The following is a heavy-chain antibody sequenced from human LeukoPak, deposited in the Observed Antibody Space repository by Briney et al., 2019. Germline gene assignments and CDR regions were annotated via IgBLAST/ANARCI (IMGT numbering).Heavy chain of an antibody. D-gene: IGHD6-13*01. CDR1: GFTFSSYA. Sequence: GGSLRLSCAASGFTFSSYAMHWVRQAPGKGLEWVAVISYDGSNKYYADSVKGRFTISRDNSKNTLYLQMNSLRAEGTAVYYCARDPLLAGPFDSWGQGTLVTVSS. CDR3: ARDPLLAGPFDS. V-gene: IGHV3-30-3*01. CDR2: ISYDGSNK. J-gene: IGHJ4*02.